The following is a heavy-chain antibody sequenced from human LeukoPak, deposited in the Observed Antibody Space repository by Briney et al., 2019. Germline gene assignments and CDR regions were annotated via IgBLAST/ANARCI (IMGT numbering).Heavy chain of an antibody. V-gene: IGHV5-51*01. Sequence: KAGESLKISCKGSGYSFSNYWIGWVRQMPGKGLEWMGITYPGDSDTRYSPSFQGQVAISADKSISTAYLQWSSLKASDTAMYYCARGPSGYQVDYWGQGTLVTVSS. CDR2: TYPGDSDT. CDR1: GYSFSNYW. J-gene: IGHJ4*02. D-gene: IGHD3-22*01. CDR3: ARGPSGYQVDY.